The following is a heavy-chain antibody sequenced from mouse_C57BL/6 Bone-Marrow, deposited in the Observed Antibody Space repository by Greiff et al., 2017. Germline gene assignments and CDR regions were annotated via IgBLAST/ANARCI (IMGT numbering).Heavy chain of an antibody. Sequence: QVQLQQSGPGLVQPSQSLSITCTVSGFSLTSYGVHWVRQSPGKGLEWLGVIWSGGSTDYNAAFISRLSISKDNSKSQVFFKMNSLQADDTAIYYCARCAYFSGSSYLHSFDNWGEGTTLTVSS. CDR1: GFSLTSYG. CDR2: IWSGGST. J-gene: IGHJ2*01. V-gene: IGHV2-2*01. D-gene: IGHD1-1*01. CDR3: ARCAYFSGSSYLHSFDN.